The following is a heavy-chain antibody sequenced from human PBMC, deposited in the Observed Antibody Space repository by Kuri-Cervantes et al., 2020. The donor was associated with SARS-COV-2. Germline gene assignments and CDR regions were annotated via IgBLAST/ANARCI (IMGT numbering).Heavy chain of an antibody. J-gene: IGHJ5*02. V-gene: IGHV5-10-1*01. CDR3: ASPNSGSYPVSVDH. D-gene: IGHD1-26*01. CDR2: IDPSDYYT. CDR1: GYSFTSYW. Sequence: GESLKISCKCSGYSFTSYWISWVRQMPGKGLEWMGGIDPSDYYTNYSPSFHGHVTISADKSISTAYLQWSSMKASDTAMYYCASPNSGSYPVSVDHWGQGTLVTVSS.